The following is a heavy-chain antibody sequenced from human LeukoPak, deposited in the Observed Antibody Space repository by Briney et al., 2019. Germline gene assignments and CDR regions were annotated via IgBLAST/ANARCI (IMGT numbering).Heavy chain of an antibody. CDR3: ASQGTGYSSGWFRFDP. D-gene: IGHD6-19*01. Sequence: SETLSLTCTVSGGSIGSSSYYWAWIRQPPGKGLEWIGSIYYSGSTYYNPSLKSRVTISVDTSKNQFSLKLSSVTAADTAVYYCASQGTGYSSGWFRFDPWAREPWSPSPQ. CDR1: GGSIGSSSYY. V-gene: IGHV4-39*01. J-gene: IGHJ5*02. CDR2: IYYSGST.